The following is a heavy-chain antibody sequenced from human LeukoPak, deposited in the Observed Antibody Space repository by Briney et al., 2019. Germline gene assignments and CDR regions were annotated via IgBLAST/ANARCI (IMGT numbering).Heavy chain of an antibody. D-gene: IGHD2-2*01. CDR1: GFTFSSYS. CDR3: ARAVPDIVVVPAARSPYYYYYMDV. CDR2: ISSSSSYI. Sequence: GGSLRLSCAASGFTFSSYSMNWVRQAPGKGLEWVSSISSSSSYIYYADSVKGRFTISRDSAKNSLYLEMNSLRAEDTAVYYCARAVPDIVVVPAARSPYYYYYMDVWGKGTTVTISS. J-gene: IGHJ6*03. V-gene: IGHV3-21*01.